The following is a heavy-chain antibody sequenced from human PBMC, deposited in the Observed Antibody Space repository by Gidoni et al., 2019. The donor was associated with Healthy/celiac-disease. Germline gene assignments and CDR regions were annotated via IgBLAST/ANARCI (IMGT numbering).Heavy chain of an antibody. Sequence: EVQLVESGGGLVQPGGSLRLSCAASGFTCSRYSMNWVRPGPGKGLEWVSYISSSSSTIYYADSVKGRFTISRDNAKNSLYLQMNSLRAEDTAVYYCASDKRDGYNFADAFDIWGQGTMVTVSS. J-gene: IGHJ3*02. CDR1: GFTCSRYS. V-gene: IGHV3-48*01. CDR2: ISSSSSTI. CDR3: ASDKRDGYNFADAFDI. D-gene: IGHD5-12*01.